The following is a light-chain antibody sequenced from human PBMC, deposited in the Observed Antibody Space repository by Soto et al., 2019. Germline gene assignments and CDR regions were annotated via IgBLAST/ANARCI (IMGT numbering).Light chain of an antibody. CDR3: SSYAGSDNLV. Sequence: QSALTQPPSASGFPGQSVTISCTGTSSDVGYYDYVSWYQQHPGKAPKLVIYEVTKRPSGVHDRVSASKSGNTASLTVSGLRAEDEADYYCSSYAGSDNLVFGSGTKLTVL. V-gene: IGLV2-8*01. J-gene: IGLJ1*01. CDR1: SSDVGYYDY. CDR2: EVT.